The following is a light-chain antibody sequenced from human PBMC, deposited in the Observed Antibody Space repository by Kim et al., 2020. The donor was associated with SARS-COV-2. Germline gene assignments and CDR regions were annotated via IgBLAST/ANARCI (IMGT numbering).Light chain of an antibody. CDR1: GCDVGGYSH. Sequence: QSALTQPASVSGSPGQSITLSCAGSGCDVGGYSHVSWHQQYPGKAPKIMLYDVTKRPSGVSNRFSGSKSGNTASLTISGLQAEDEADYYCSSYTSTNSLVFGGGTQLNV. V-gene: IGLV2-14*01. CDR2: DVT. CDR3: SSYTSTNSLV. J-gene: IGLJ2*01.